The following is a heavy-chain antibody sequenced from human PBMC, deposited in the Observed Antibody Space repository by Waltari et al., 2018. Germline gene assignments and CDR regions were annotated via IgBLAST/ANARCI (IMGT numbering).Heavy chain of an antibody. J-gene: IGHJ4*02. CDR2: IIGDGGST. V-gene: IGHV3-74*01. CDR1: GFTFSNYW. CDR3: ARLSNWAGDY. Sequence: EVQLVESGGGLVQPGGSLRLSCAASGFTFSNYWMYWVRQAPGKGLVGVLRIIGDGGSTTYADSVKGRFTISRDNAKNTLYLQMNSLRAEDTAVYYCARLSNWAGDYWGQGTLVTVSS. D-gene: IGHD1-1*01.